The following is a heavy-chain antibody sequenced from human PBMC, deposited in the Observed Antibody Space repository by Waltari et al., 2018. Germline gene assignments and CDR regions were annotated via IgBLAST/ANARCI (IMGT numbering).Heavy chain of an antibody. D-gene: IGHD6-19*01. J-gene: IGHJ3*02. Sequence: QVQLQQSGPGQVKPSETLSPTCAVSGGPLRSGYYWGWIRQPLGKGLEWIGSVSHSGSTYYNPSLKSRVTISIHMSKHQFSLELRSVTAADTAVYFCASDLGGTAVATDAFDIWGQGTMVIVSS. CDR2: VSHSGST. V-gene: IGHV4-38-2*01. CDR1: GGPLRSGYY. CDR3: ASDLGGTAVATDAFDI.